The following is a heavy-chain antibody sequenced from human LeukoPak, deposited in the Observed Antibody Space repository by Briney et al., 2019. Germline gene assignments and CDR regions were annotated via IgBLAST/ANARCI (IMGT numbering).Heavy chain of an antibody. D-gene: IGHD1-26*01. CDR2: INSDGSTT. J-gene: IGHJ4*02. V-gene: IGHV3-74*01. CDR3: ARVQGGSYLFDN. CDR1: GFTFKSYW. Sequence: PGGSLRLSCTASGFTFKSYWMHWVRQAPGKGLVWVSRINSDGSTTSYADSVKGRFTISRDNAKNTLYLQMNSLRAEDTAVYYCARVQGGSYLFDNWGQGTLVTVSS.